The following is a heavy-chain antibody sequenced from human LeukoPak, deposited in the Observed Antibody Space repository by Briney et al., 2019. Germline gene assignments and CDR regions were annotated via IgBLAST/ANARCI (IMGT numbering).Heavy chain of an antibody. V-gene: IGHV1-18*01. CDR2: IIAYNGNA. Sequence: GASVKVSCKASGYTFTSYGISWVRQAPGQGLEWMGWIIAYNGNANYAQKLQGRVTMTTDTSTSTAYMELRSLRSDDTAVYYCARDRPVVATISHPDYWGQGTLVTVSS. J-gene: IGHJ4*02. D-gene: IGHD5-12*01. CDR1: GYTFTSYG. CDR3: ARDRPVVATISHPDY.